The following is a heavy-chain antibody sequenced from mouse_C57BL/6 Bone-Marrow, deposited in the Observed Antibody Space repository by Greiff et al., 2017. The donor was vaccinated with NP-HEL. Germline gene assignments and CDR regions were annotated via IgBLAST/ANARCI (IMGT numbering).Heavy chain of an antibody. J-gene: IGHJ1*03. Sequence: VQLVESGAELARPGASVKLSCKASGYTFTSYGISWVKQRTGQGLEWIGEIYPRSGNTYYNEKFKGKATLTADKSSSTAYMELRSLTSEDSAVYFCARYGGLRRDWYFDVWGTGTTVTVSS. CDR1: GYTFTSYG. V-gene: IGHV1-81*01. CDR2: IYPRSGNT. CDR3: ARYGGLRRDWYFDV. D-gene: IGHD2-4*01.